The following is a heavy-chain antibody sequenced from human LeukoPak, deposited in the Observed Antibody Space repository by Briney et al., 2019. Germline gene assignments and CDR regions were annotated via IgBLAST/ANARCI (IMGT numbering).Heavy chain of an antibody. V-gene: IGHV3-74*03. J-gene: IGHJ5*02. D-gene: IGHD3-3*01. Sequence: PGGSLRLFCAASGFTFSTYWMHWVRQSPGKGLIWVSRISSDGITTTYADSVRGRFTVSRDNAKSTLYLQIKSLRAEDTAIYFCASAPFSVFGVISWGQGTLVTVSS. CDR1: GFTFSTYW. CDR3: ASAPFSVFGVIS. CDR2: ISSDGITT.